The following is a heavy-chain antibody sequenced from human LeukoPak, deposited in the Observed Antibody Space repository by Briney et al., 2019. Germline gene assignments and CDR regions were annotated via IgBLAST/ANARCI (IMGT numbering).Heavy chain of an antibody. V-gene: IGHV3-53*01. Sequence: GGSLRLFCAASGFTVSSNYMSWVRQAPGKGLEWVSVIYSGGSTYYADSVKGRFTISRDNSKNTLYLQMNSLRAEDTAVYYCARDPHRSKGGLGELWNWGQGTLVTVSS. D-gene: IGHD3-10*01. CDR3: ARDPHRSKGGLGELWN. CDR2: IYSGGST. CDR1: GFTVSSNY. J-gene: IGHJ4*02.